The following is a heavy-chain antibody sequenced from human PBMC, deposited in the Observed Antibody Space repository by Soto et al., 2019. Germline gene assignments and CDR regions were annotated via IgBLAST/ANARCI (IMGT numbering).Heavy chain of an antibody. CDR3: TTPAIAVAGTQPFNY. CDR1: GFTFNSAP. V-gene: IGHV3-15*01. Sequence: EVQLVESGGGLVKPGESLRLSCAASGFTFNSAPMSWVRQAPGKGLEWVGRIKSNTDGGTIDYPAPVTGRFTISRDDSKNTFYLQMNSLKIEDTAVYYCTTPAIAVAGTQPFNYWGQGALVTVSS. CDR2: IKSNTDGGTI. D-gene: IGHD6-19*01. J-gene: IGHJ4*02.